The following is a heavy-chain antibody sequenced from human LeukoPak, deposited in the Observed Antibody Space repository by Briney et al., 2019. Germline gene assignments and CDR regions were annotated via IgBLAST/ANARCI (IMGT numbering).Heavy chain of an antibody. J-gene: IGHJ4*02. CDR2: INWNSDSM. V-gene: IGHV3-9*03. CDR3: AKGYSSGTYYNPFDF. Sequence: PGGSLRLSCAASGFTFDDYAMHWVRQAPGKGLEWVSSINWNSDSMAYADSVKGRFTISRDNAKNSLYLQMNSLRAEDMALYFCAKGYSSGTYYNPFDFWGQGTLVTVSS. CDR1: GFTFDDYA. D-gene: IGHD3-10*01.